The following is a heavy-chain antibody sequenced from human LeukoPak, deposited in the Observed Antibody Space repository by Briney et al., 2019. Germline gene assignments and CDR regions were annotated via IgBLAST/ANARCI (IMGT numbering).Heavy chain of an antibody. CDR1: GYTFTGYY. J-gene: IGHJ6*02. Sequence: ASVKVSCKASGYTFTGYYMHWVRQAPGQGLEWMGWINPNSGGTNYAQKFQGRVTMTRDTSISTAYMELSRLRSDDTAVYYCARDSSGYYYYYGMDVWGQGTTVTVSS. D-gene: IGHD3-22*01. V-gene: IGHV1-2*02. CDR3: ARDSSGYYYYYGMDV. CDR2: INPNSGGT.